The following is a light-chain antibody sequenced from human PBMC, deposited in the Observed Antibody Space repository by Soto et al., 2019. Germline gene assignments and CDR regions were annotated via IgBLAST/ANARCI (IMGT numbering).Light chain of an antibody. CDR3: QQVDGYPRDIT. CDR2: DAS. Sequence: DIQMTQSPSSLSASVLDIVTITFQASQDISNYLNWYQQKPGKAPKLLIYDASNLETGVPSRFSGSGSGTDFTFTISSLQPEDIATYYCQQVDGYPRDITFGGGTKVDIK. CDR1: QDISNY. J-gene: IGKJ4*01. V-gene: IGKV1-33*01.